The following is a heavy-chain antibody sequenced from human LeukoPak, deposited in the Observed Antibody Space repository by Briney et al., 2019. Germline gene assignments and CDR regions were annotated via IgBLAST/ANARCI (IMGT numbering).Heavy chain of an antibody. CDR2: ISPSGGST. CDR1: GYTFTSNY. V-gene: IGHV1-46*01. Sequence: GASVKVSCKAFGYTFTSNYMHWVRQAPGQGPEWMGVISPSGGSTTYAQKFQGRVTLTRDMSTSTDYLELSSLRSEDTAVYYCANLLRWEPYWGQGTLVTVSS. D-gene: IGHD4-23*01. CDR3: ANLLRWEPY. J-gene: IGHJ4*02.